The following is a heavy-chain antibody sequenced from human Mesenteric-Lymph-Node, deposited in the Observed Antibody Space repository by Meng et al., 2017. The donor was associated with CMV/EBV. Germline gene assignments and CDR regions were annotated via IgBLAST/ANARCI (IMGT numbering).Heavy chain of an antibody. CDR2: ISSSSSYI. D-gene: IGHD2-2*01. J-gene: IGHJ4*02. Sequence: GESLKISCAASRFSFSRYNMKWVRQAPGKGLEWVSSISSSSSYIYYTDSVKGRFTISRDNAKNSLYLQMNSLRAEDTAVYYCAREGGSTSPAYFDYWGQGTLVTVSS. CDR1: RFSFSRYN. CDR3: AREGGSTSPAYFDY. V-gene: IGHV3-21*01.